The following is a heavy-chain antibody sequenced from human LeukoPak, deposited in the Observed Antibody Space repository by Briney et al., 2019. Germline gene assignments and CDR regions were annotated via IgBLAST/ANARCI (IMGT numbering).Heavy chain of an antibody. Sequence: SETLSLTCTVSGGSITSYYWSWIRQPPGKGMEWIGYIYYSGSTNYNPSLTSRVTISVDTSKNQFSLKLSSVTAADTAVYYCARVSMHIVRPQPVNGYCSGGSCFPSFNWFDPWGQGTLVTVSS. D-gene: IGHD2-15*01. V-gene: IGHV4-59*01. CDR3: ARVSMHIVRPQPVNGYCSGGSCFPSFNWFDP. CDR1: GGSITSYY. J-gene: IGHJ5*02. CDR2: IYYSGST.